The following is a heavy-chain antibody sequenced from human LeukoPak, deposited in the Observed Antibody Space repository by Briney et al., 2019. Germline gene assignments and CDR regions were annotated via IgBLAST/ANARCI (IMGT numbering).Heavy chain of an antibody. CDR3: ARVWRPRSGSVVPLNY. CDR1: GYTFTGYY. D-gene: IGHD3-10*01. Sequence: PLASVKVSCKASGYTFTGYYMHWVRQAPGQGLEWMGWINPNSGGTNYAQKFQGRVTMTRDTSISTAYMELSRLRSDDTAVYYCARVWRPRSGSVVPLNYWGQGTLVTVSS. J-gene: IGHJ4*02. V-gene: IGHV1-2*02. CDR2: INPNSGGT.